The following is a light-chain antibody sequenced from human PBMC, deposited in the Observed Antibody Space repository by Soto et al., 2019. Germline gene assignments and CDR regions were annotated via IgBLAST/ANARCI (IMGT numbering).Light chain of an antibody. CDR3: QDYSSTSGLA. CDR1: QSILYW. CDR2: QAS. J-gene: IGKJ4*01. V-gene: IGKV1-5*03. Sequence: DIQMTQSPSTLSASVGDRVTITCRASQSILYWLAWYQQKPGKAPNLLIYQASTLESGVPSRYSGSGSGSEFTLTISSLQPDDVATCDCQDYSSTSGLAFDVGTQVEVK.